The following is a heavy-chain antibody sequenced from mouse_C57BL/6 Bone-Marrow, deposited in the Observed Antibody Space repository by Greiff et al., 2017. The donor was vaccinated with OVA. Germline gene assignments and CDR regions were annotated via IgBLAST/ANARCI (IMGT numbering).Heavy chain of an antibody. CDR1: GYTFTNYW. D-gene: IGHD1-1*01. CDR2: IAPSDSYI. CDR3: AHYGSRLYLHY. J-gene: IGHJ2*02. V-gene: IGHV1-59*01. Sequence: QVQLQQPGAELVRPGTSVKLSCKASGYTFTNYWMHWVKQRPGQGLEWIGVIAPSDSYINYNQKFKGRATLTVDTSSSTAYMHLSSLTSEDSAVYYCAHYGSRLYLHYWGQGTSLTLSS.